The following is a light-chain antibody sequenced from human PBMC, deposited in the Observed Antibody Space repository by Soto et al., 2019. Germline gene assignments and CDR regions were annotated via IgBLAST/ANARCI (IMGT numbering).Light chain of an antibody. V-gene: IGKV1-27*01. J-gene: IGKJ5*01. CDR2: AAS. CDR3: HKYSGALLT. CDR1: QGIYNY. Sequence: DIQMTQSPSSLSASVGDRVTITCRASQGIYNYLAWYQQKPGKAPKLLIYAASTLEAGVPSRFSGSGSGTDFTLTISSLQSEDVATSYCHKYSGALLTCGQGTRPEIK.